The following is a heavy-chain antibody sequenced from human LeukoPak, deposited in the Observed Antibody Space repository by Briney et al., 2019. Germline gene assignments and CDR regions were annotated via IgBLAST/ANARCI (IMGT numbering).Heavy chain of an antibody. Sequence: GGSLRLSCAASGFTFSSYSMNWVRQAPGKGLEWVSSISSSSSYIYYADSVKGRFTISRDNSKNTLYLQMNSLRAEDTAVYYCARFTSYGVPPYWYFDLWGRGTLVTVSS. CDR3: ARFTSYGVPPYWYFDL. CDR1: GFTFSSYS. J-gene: IGHJ2*01. CDR2: ISSSSSYI. V-gene: IGHV3-21*04. D-gene: IGHD3-16*01.